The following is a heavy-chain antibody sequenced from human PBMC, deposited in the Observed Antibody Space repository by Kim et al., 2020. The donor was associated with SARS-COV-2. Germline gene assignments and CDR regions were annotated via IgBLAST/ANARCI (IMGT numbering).Heavy chain of an antibody. CDR2: IYYSRNT. Sequence: SETLSLTCTVSDGSVSSGDYYWSWIRQPPGKGLEWIAYIYYSRNTNYNPSLKSRVTISVDTSKNQFSLKLSSVTAADTAVYYCARERRGWYYFDYWGQGTLVTVSS. CDR3: ARERRGWYYFDY. CDR1: DGSVSSGDYY. V-gene: IGHV4-61*08. J-gene: IGHJ4*02. D-gene: IGHD2-15*01.